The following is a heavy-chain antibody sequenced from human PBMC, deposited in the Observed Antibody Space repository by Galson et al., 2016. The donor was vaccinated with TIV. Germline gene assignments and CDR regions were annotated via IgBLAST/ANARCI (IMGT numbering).Heavy chain of an antibody. V-gene: IGHV1-2*02. J-gene: IGHJ4*02. Sequence: SVKVSCKASGYTFTGYYMHWLRQAPGQGLEWMGWINPNTGDTNYVPKFLGRVTMTRDTSISTAYMELSRLRSDDTAVYYCARDSPYCGSWSFFDFWGQGTLVTVSS. D-gene: IGHD6-13*01. CDR3: ARDSPYCGSWSFFDF. CDR2: INPNTGDT. CDR1: GYTFTGYY.